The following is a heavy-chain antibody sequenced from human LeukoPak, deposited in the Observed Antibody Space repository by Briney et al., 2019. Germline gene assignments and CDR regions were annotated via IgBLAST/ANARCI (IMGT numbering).Heavy chain of an antibody. Sequence: GSLRLSCXASGFTVSRHYISWVRQAPGEGVGGVPIIYSGGSTYYADSVKGRFTISRDNSKNTLYLQMNSLRAEDTAVYYCARATYDFWSGPNFDYWGQGTLVTVSS. CDR2: IYSGGST. J-gene: IGHJ4*02. D-gene: IGHD3-3*01. CDR3: ARATYDFWSGPNFDY. V-gene: IGHV3-53*01. CDR1: GFTVSRHY.